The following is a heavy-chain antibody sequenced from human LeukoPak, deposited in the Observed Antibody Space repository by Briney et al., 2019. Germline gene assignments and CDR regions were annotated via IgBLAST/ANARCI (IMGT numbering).Heavy chain of an antibody. J-gene: IGHJ1*01. CDR3: ANGRPCSGGSCYKYFQH. V-gene: IGHV3-23*01. CDR1: GFTFSSCA. Sequence: SGGSLRLSCAASGFTFSSCAMSWVRQAPGKGLQWGSTISGSGGSTYNADSVKGRFTISRDNSKNTLYLQMNSLRDEDTAVYYCANGRPCSGGSCYKYFQHWGQGTLVTVSS. D-gene: IGHD2-15*01. CDR2: ISGSGGST.